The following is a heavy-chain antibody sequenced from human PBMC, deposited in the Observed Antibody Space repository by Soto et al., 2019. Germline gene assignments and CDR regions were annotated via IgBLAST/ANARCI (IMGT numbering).Heavy chain of an antibody. CDR3: ARDTVVVLLGKTSYYYYGMDV. V-gene: IGHV1-69*02. J-gene: IGHJ6*02. CDR2: IIPILGIA. Sequence: GASVKVSCKASGGTFSSYTISWVRQAPGQGLEWMGRIIPILGIANYAQKFQGRVTITADKSTSTAYMELSSLRSEDTAVYYCARDTVVVLLGKTSYYYYGMDVWGQGTTVTVSS. CDR1: GGTFSSYT. D-gene: IGHD2-2*01.